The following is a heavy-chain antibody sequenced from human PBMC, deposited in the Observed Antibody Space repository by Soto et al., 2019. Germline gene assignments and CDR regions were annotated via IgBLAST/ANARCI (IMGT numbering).Heavy chain of an antibody. Sequence: GGSLRLSCAASGFTVSSNYMSWVRQAPGKGLEWVSVIYSGGSTYYADSVKGRFTISRDNSKNTLYLQMNSLRAEDTAVYYCAKIPYYDFLAGEYGMDVWGQGTTVTVSS. CDR3: AKIPYYDFLAGEYGMDV. D-gene: IGHD3-3*01. CDR2: IYSGGST. CDR1: GFTVSSNY. V-gene: IGHV3-53*01. J-gene: IGHJ6*02.